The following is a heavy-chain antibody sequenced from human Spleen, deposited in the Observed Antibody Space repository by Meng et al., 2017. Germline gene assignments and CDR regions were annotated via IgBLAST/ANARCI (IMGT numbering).Heavy chain of an antibody. Sequence: GESLKISCAASGFTFSRYTMHWVRQAPGKGLECVAVIRYDGSNKYYADSVKGRFTISRDNSKNTLYLQMDRLRVEDTAVYYCARDGYSYGYFFDYWGQGTLVTVSS. J-gene: IGHJ4*02. D-gene: IGHD5-18*01. V-gene: IGHV3-30*01. CDR3: ARDGYSYGYFFDY. CDR2: IRYDGSNK. CDR1: GFTFSRYT.